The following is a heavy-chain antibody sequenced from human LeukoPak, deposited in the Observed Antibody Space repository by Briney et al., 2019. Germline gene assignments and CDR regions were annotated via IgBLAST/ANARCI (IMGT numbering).Heavy chain of an antibody. CDR2: ISSSSSYI. CDR1: GFTSSSFS. CDR3: AKVEAVALTFDY. V-gene: IGHV3-21*04. D-gene: IGHD6-19*01. J-gene: IGHJ4*02. Sequence: PGGSLRLSCAASGFTSSSFSMNWVRQAPGKGLEWVSSISSSSSYIYYADSVKGRFTISRDNSKNTLYLQMNSLRAEDTAIYYCAKVEAVALTFDYWGQGTLVTVSS.